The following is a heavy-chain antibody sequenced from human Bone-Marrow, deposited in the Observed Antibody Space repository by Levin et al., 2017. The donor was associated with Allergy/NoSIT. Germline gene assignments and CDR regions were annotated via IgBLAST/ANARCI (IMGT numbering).Heavy chain of an antibody. Sequence: SETLSLTCTVSGGSISSSSYYWGWIRQPPGKGLEWIGSIYYSGSTYYNPSLKSRVTISVDTSKNQFSLKLSSVTAADTAVYYCARVSIAARLDYGMDVWGQGTTVTVSS. CDR1: GGSISSSSYY. CDR3: ARVSIAARLDYGMDV. V-gene: IGHV4-39*07. D-gene: IGHD6-6*01. CDR2: IYYSGST. J-gene: IGHJ6*02.